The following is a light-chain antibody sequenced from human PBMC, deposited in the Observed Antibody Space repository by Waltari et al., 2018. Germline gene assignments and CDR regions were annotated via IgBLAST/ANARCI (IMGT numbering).Light chain of an antibody. CDR3: QVWDKTTGV. V-gene: IGLV3-1*01. Sequence: SYEVTQPLSVSVSSGQTASITCSGDQLGDNYVCWYQQKPGQSPVLVIYRNTKRPSGIPERFSGSNSGNTATLTISGTQALDEADYYCQVWDKTTGVFGTGTKVTVL. J-gene: IGLJ1*01. CDR1: QLGDNY. CDR2: RNT.